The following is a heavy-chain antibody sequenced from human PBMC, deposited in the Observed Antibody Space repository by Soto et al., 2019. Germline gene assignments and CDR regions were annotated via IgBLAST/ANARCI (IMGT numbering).Heavy chain of an antibody. Sequence: GRSLRLACPGSGFTFSSYGMHWVRQAPGKGLEWVAVISYDGSDKYYGDSVKGRFTISRDDSKNTLYLQMNSLRAEDTAVYYCARDGAIVGANYFDYWGQGTLVTVSS. V-gene: IGHV3-30*03. CDR3: ARDGAIVGANYFDY. CDR1: GFTFSSYG. J-gene: IGHJ4*02. D-gene: IGHD1-26*01. CDR2: ISYDGSDK.